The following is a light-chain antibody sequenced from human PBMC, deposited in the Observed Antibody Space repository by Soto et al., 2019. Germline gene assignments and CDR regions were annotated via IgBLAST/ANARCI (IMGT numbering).Light chain of an antibody. CDR1: TGAVTSGHY. Sequence: QAAVTQEPSLTVSPGGTVTLTCGSSTGAVTSGHYPYWFQQKPGQAPRTLIYDTSNKHSWTPARFSGSLLGGKAALTLSGAQPEDEAEYYCLLSYSGARFWVFGGGTKLTVL. J-gene: IGLJ3*02. CDR3: LLSYSGARFWV. V-gene: IGLV7-46*01. CDR2: DTS.